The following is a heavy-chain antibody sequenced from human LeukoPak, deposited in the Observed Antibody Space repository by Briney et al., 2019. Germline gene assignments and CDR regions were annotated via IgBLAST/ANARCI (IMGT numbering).Heavy chain of an antibody. CDR2: ISSSSSYI. CDR1: GXTFSSYW. CDR3: ARDSQIAAAGSGIDY. V-gene: IGHV3-21*01. Sequence: PGGSLRLSCAASGXTFSSYWVHWVRQVPGKGQVWVSSISSSSSYIYYADSVKGRFTISRDNAKNSLYLQMNSLRAEDTAVYYCARDSQIAAAGSGIDYWGQGTLVTVSS. D-gene: IGHD6-13*01. J-gene: IGHJ4*02.